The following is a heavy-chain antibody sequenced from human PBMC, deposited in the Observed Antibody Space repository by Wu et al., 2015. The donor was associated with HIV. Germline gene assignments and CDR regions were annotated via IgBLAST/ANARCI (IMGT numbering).Heavy chain of an antibody. J-gene: IGHJ5*02. Sequence: QVQLVQSGVEVKKPGASVKVSCKASGYIFTHYGITWVRQAPGQGLEWMGRIIPILGTPHYAQKFQDRVTITADGSTRTVYMELRSLTSEDTAMYFCARDQRWGATTSFTFDPWGQGTLVIVSS. CDR1: GYIFTHYG. D-gene: IGHD1-26*01. CDR3: ARDQRWGATTSFTFDP. CDR2: IIPILGTP. V-gene: IGHV1-69*11.